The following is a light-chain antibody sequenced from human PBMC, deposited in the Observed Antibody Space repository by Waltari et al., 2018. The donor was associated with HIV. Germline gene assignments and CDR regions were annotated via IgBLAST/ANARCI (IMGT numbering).Light chain of an antibody. Sequence: QSALTQPPSVSGAPGQRVTISCTGNRSNIGAGYFVHWYQHLPGTAPKLLVYSANSPPPGGPALFSGSKSGTPASLVITGLQAEDEADYYCQSYDSSLRASVFGGGTKLTVL. J-gene: IGLJ2*01. CDR3: QSYDSSLRASV. CDR2: SAN. CDR1: RSNIGAGYF. V-gene: IGLV1-40*01.